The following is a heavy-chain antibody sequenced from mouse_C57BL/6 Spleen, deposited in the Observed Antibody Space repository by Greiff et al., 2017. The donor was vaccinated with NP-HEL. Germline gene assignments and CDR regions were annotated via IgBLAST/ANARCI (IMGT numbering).Heavy chain of an antibody. D-gene: IGHD1-1*01. CDR3: ARSAATTVVAKGFAY. CDR2: IDPSDSYT. CDR1: GYTFTSYW. J-gene: IGHJ3*01. V-gene: IGHV1-59*01. Sequence: QVQLQQSGAELVRPGTSVKLSCKASGYTFTSYWMHWVKQRPGQGLEWIGVIDPSDSYTNYNQKFKGKATLTVDTSSSTAYMQLSSLTSEDSAVYYCARSAATTVVAKGFAYWGQGTLVTVSA.